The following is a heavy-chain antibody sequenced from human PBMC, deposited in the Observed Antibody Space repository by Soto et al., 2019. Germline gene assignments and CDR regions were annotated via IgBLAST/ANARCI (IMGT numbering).Heavy chain of an antibody. Sequence: SLRLSCAASGFTFSSYAMHWVRQAPGKGLEWVAVISYDGSNKYYADSVKGRFTISRDNSKNTLYLQMNSLRAEDTAVYYCARDGGEGVGATYYYYYGMDVWGQGTTVTVSS. V-gene: IGHV3-30-3*01. D-gene: IGHD1-26*01. CDR2: ISYDGSNK. J-gene: IGHJ6*02. CDR3: ARDGGEGVGATYYYYYGMDV. CDR1: GFTFSSYA.